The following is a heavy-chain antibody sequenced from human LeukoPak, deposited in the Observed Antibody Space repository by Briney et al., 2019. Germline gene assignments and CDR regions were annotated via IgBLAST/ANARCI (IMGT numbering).Heavy chain of an antibody. CDR1: GFTFRSYA. J-gene: IGHJ6*02. D-gene: IGHD3/OR15-3a*01. Sequence: GSLRLSCAASGFTFRSYAMNWVRQAPGKGLEWVSAISGGGGSTYYADSVKGRFTISRDNSKSTLYLQMNSLRAEDTAVYYCAKGTGYDYYYGMDVWGQGTTVTVSS. CDR2: ISGGGGST. V-gene: IGHV3-23*01. CDR3: AKGTGYDYYYGMDV.